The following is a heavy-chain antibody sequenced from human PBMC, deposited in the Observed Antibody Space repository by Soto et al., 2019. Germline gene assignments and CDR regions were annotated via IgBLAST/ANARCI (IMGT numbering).Heavy chain of an antibody. CDR3: ARVVEGITIFGVVIYYFDY. J-gene: IGHJ4*02. Sequence: QVQLQESGPGLVKPSETLSLTCTVSGGSISSYYWSWIRQPPGKGLEWIGYIYYSGSTNYNPSLKSRVTISVDTSKNQVSLKLSSVTAADTAVYYCARVVEGITIFGVVIYYFDYWGQGTLVTVSS. CDR2: IYYSGST. V-gene: IGHV4-59*01. CDR1: GGSISSYY. D-gene: IGHD3-3*01.